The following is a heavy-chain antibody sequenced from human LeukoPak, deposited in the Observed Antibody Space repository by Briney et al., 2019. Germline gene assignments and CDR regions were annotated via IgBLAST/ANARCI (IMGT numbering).Heavy chain of an antibody. D-gene: IGHD1-26*01. CDR2: ISGSGGST. J-gene: IGHJ4*02. CDR1: GFTFSSYG. CDR3: ASDTLYSGS. V-gene: IGHV3-23*01. Sequence: PGGSLRLSCAASGFTFSSYGMSWVRQAPGKGLEWVSAISGSGGSTYYADSVKGRFTISRDNSKNTLYLQMNSLRAEDTAIYYCASDTLYSGSWGQGTLVTVSS.